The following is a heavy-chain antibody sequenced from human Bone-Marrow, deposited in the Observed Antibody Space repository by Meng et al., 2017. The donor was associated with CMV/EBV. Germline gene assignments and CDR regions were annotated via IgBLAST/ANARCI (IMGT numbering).Heavy chain of an antibody. V-gene: IGHV3-30*02. CDR2: IRYDGSNK. D-gene: IGHD6-13*01. J-gene: IGHJ4*02. CDR1: GYTFTSYY. CDR3: AKEEAGRGGFDY. Sequence: SCKASGYTFTSYYMHWVRQAPGKGLEWVAFIRYDGSNKYYADSVKGRFTISRDNSKNTLYLQINSLRAEDTAVYYCAKEEAGRGGFDYWGQGTLVTVSS.